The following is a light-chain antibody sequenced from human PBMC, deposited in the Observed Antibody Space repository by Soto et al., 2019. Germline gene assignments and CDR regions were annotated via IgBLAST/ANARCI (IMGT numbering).Light chain of an antibody. Sequence: QSALTQPPSAPGTPGQSVTISCIGTASDIGRYNYVSWYQRHPGKAPIRVIYEVTKRPSGVSDRFSGSKPGNTASLTVSGLQADDEADYYCTSYVGSHNYFFGHGTMVTVL. J-gene: IGLJ1*01. CDR3: TSYVGSHNYF. CDR2: EVT. CDR1: ASDIGRYNY. V-gene: IGLV2-8*01.